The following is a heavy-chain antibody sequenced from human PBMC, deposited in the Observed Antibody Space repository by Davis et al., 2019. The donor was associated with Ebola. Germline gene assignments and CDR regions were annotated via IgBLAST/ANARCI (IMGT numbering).Heavy chain of an antibody. V-gene: IGHV3-23*01. CDR2: GRGSDSNT. D-gene: IGHD1-1*01. CDR3: AKGGGGTDLIFDY. Sequence: PGGSLRLSCAASGFTFSNYIMNWVRQVPGKGLERVSGGRGSDSNTYYADSVKGRLTISRDNSKTTLYLQMNSLRAEDTALYYVAKGGGGTDLIFDYWGQGAQVTVSS. CDR1: GFTFSNYI. J-gene: IGHJ4*02.